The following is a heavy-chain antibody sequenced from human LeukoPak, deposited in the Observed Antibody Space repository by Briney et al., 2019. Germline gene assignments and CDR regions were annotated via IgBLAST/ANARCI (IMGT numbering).Heavy chain of an antibody. CDR1: GFTFSSYS. V-gene: IGHV3-21*01. CDR2: ISSSSSYI. Sequence: PGGSLRLSCAASGFTFSSYSMNWVRQAPGKGLEWGSSISSSSSYIYYADSVKGRFTISRDNAKNSLYLQMNSLRAEDTAVYYCARVPPYDSSGYPIDYWGQGTLVTVSS. D-gene: IGHD3-22*01. CDR3: ARVPPYDSSGYPIDY. J-gene: IGHJ4*02.